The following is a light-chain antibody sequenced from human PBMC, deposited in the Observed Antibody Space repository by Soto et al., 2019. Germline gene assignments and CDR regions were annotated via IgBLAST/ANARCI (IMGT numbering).Light chain of an antibody. J-gene: IGKJ2*01. CDR1: QSVSSSY. Sequence: EIVLTQSPGTLSLSPGERATLSCRASQSVSSSYLAWYQQKPGQAPRLLIYGASSRATGNPDRFSGSGSGKEFTLTISRLEPEDFAMDYCQQYGSFGYTVRQGTKLEIK. V-gene: IGKV3-20*01. CDR3: QQYGSFGYT. CDR2: GAS.